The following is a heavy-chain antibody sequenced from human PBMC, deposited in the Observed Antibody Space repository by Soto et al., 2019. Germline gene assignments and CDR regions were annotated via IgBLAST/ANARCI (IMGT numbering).Heavy chain of an antibody. J-gene: IGHJ4*02. Sequence: PSETLSLTCAVYGGSFSGYYWSWIRQPPGKGLEWIGEINHSGSTNYNPSLKSRVTISVDTSKNQFSLKLSSVTAADTAVYYCARGPSTVAGTGPISPSYDYWGQGTLVTVSS. V-gene: IGHV4-34*01. CDR2: INHSGST. CDR3: ARGPSTVAGTGPISPSYDY. CDR1: GGSFSGYY. D-gene: IGHD6-19*01.